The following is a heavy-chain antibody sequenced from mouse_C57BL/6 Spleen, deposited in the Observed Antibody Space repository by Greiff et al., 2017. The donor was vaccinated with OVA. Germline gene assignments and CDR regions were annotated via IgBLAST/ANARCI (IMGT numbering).Heavy chain of an antibody. CDR3: AAYDYVGYFDV. V-gene: IGHV1-64*01. CDR2: IHPNSGST. CDR1: GYTFTSYW. D-gene: IGHD2-4*01. J-gene: IGHJ1*03. Sequence: QVQLQQPGAELVKPGASVKLSCKASGYTFTSYWMHWVKQRPGQGLEWIGMIHPNSGSTNYNEKFKSKATLTVDKSSSTAYMQLSSLTSEDSAVYYCAAYDYVGYFDVWGTGTTVTVSS.